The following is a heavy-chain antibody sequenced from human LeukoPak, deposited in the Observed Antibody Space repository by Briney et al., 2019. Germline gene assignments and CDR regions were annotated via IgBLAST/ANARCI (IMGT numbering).Heavy chain of an antibody. CDR1: GFTFSSYC. CDR2: IWYDGSNK. CDR3: AREYYYDSSGYYYPSFDY. D-gene: IGHD3-22*01. Sequence: GGSLRLSCAASGFTFSSYCMHWVRQAPGKGLEWVAVIWYDGSNKYYADSVKGRFTISRDNSKNTMYLQMNSLRAEDTAVYYCAREYYYDSSGYYYPSFDYWGQGTLVTVSS. V-gene: IGHV3-33*01. J-gene: IGHJ4*02.